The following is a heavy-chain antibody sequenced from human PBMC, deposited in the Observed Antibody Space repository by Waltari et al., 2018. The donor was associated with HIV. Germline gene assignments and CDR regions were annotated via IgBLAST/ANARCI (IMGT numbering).Heavy chain of an antibody. Sequence: QLRLQESGSGLVKHSQTLSLTGVVPGGSISLGGYSWSWIRQPPGKGLEWIGNIYHSGISFYTPSLKSRVTISVDRSKNQLSLNLTSVTAADTGVYFCARGDPDYGMDVWGQGTTVTVS. J-gene: IGHJ6*02. CDR1: GGSISLGGYS. V-gene: IGHV4-30-2*01. D-gene: IGHD2-21*02. CDR3: ARGDPDYGMDV. CDR2: IYHSGIS.